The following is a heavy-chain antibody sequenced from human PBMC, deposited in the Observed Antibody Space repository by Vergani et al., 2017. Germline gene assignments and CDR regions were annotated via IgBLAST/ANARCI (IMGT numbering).Heavy chain of an antibody. V-gene: IGHV4-34*01. CDR3: ARGRTTVTTFGFDY. CDR2: INHSGST. D-gene: IGHD4-17*01. J-gene: IGHJ4*02. CDR1: GFTVSSNY. Sequence: VQLVESGGGLIQPGGSLRLSCAASGFTVSSNYMSWIRQPPGKGLEWIGEINHSGSTNYNPSLKSRVTISVDTSKNQFSLKLSSVTAADTAVYYCARGRTTVTTFGFDYWGQGTLVTVSS.